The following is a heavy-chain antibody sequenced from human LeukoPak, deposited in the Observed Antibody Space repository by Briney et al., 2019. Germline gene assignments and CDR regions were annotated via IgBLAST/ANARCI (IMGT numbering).Heavy chain of an antibody. V-gene: IGHV5-51*01. CDR3: VRFGLTSSLDY. CDR2: IYPGDSDT. D-gene: IGHD6-13*01. CDR1: GSRLANNW. J-gene: IGHJ4*02. Sequence: PGESLQISCKISGSRLANNWIGWVRHVPGKGLEWMGLIYPGDSDTRYSPSFQGQVTFSVDTSISPAYLQLSGLRASDTAIYYCVRFGLTSSLDYWGQGTLVTVSS.